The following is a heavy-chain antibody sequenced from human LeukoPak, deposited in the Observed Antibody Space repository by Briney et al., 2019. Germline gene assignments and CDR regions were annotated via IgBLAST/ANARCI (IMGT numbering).Heavy chain of an antibody. D-gene: IGHD2-15*01. Sequence: PGGSLRLSCAASGFTFSDYYMSWIRQAPGRGLEWVSYISSSGSTIYYADSVKGRFTISRDNAKNSLYLQMNSLRAEDTAVYYCARAYYCSGGSCYWGYFDYWGQGTLVTVSS. CDR3: ARAYYCSGGSCYWGYFDY. J-gene: IGHJ4*02. CDR2: ISSSGSTI. CDR1: GFTFSDYY. V-gene: IGHV3-11*04.